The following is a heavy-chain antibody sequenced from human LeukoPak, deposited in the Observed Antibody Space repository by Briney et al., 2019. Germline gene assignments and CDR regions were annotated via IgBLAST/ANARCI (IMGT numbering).Heavy chain of an antibody. CDR1: GGSISSYY. D-gene: IGHD5-18*01. Sequence: SETLSLTCTVSGGSISSYYWSWIRQPAGKGLEWIGRIYTSGSTNYNPSLKSRVTMSVDTSKNQFSLKLSSVTAADTAVYYCARTAMAKSYYYMDVWGKGTTVTVSS. J-gene: IGHJ6*03. V-gene: IGHV4-4*07. CDR3: ARTAMAKSYYYMDV. CDR2: IYTSGST.